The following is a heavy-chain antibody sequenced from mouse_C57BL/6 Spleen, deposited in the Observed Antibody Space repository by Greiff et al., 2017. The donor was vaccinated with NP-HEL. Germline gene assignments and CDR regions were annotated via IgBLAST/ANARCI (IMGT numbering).Heavy chain of an antibody. CDR3: ARPLTGEGYFDV. Sequence: EVMLVESGGDLVKPGGSLKLSCAASGFTFSSYGMSWVRQTPDKRLEWVATISSGGSYTYYPDSGKGRFTISRDNAKNTLYLQMSSLKSEDTAMYYCARPLTGEGYFDVWGTGTTVTVSS. J-gene: IGHJ1*03. D-gene: IGHD4-1*01. V-gene: IGHV5-6*01. CDR1: GFTFSSYG. CDR2: ISSGGSYT.